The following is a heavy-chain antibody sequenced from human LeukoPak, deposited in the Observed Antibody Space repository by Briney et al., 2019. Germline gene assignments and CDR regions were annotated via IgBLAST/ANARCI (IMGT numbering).Heavy chain of an antibody. CDR3: ARAEWRYCSSTSCYIFDY. D-gene: IGHD2-2*02. CDR2: INHSGST. Sequence: SETLSLPCAVYGGSFSGYYWSWIRHPPGKGLEWIGEINHSGSTNYNPYLKSRVTISVDTSKNQFSLKLSSVTAADTAVYYCARAEWRYCSSTSCYIFDYWGQGTLVTVSS. J-gene: IGHJ4*02. V-gene: IGHV4-34*01. CDR1: GGSFSGYY.